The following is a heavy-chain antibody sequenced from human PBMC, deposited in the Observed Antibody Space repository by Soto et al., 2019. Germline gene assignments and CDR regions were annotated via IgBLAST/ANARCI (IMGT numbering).Heavy chain of an antibody. Sequence: QVQLQESGPGLVKPSQTVALTCAVSGGSISTAGYYWTWIRQHPGGGLEWIGAIYYTGTTYYNPSLRSRETISVDTSKNQFSLKLTSVTAADTAVYYCARAGGTLRSRKFENWGQGTLVTVSS. D-gene: IGHD1-26*01. CDR2: IYYTGTT. V-gene: IGHV4-31*11. J-gene: IGHJ4*02. CDR1: GGSISTAGYY. CDR3: ARAGGTLRSRKFEN.